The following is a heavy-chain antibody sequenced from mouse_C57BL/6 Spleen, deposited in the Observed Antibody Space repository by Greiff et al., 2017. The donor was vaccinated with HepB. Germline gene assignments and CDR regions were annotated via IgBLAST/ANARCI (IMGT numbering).Heavy chain of an antibody. Sequence: VQLKESGPELVKPGASVKISCKASGYSFTGYYMNWVKQSPEKSLEWIGEINPSTGGTTSNQKFKTKATLTVDKSSSTAYMQLKSLTSEDSAVYYCASQSGSLYYGNSGEAMDYWGQGTSVTVSS. D-gene: IGHD2-1*01. CDR2: INPSTGGT. J-gene: IGHJ4*01. V-gene: IGHV1-42*01. CDR1: GYSFTGYY. CDR3: ASQSGSLYYGNSGEAMDY.